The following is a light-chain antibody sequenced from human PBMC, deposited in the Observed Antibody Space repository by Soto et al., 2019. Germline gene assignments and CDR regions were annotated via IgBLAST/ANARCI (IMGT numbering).Light chain of an antibody. CDR1: NIGDKR. Sequence: SYVLTQPPSVSVAPEKTTTITCGGNNIGDKRVHWYRQKSGQAPVLLISYDSDRPSGIPERFSGSNSGNTATLTISRVEAGDEADYYCQVWDIMTDNDVFGGGTKLTVL. CDR2: YDS. J-gene: IGLJ1*01. CDR3: QVWDIMTDNDV. V-gene: IGLV3-21*04.